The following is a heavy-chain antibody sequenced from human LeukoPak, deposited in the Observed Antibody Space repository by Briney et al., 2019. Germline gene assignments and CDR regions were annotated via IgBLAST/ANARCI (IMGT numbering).Heavy chain of an antibody. J-gene: IGHJ5*02. V-gene: IGHV4-34*01. CDR3: ARIDYYDSSGYYYERGGWFDP. CDR1: GGSFSGYY. CDR2: INHSGST. Sequence: PPETLSLTCAVYGGSFSGYYWSWLRQPPGKGLEWLGEINHSGSTNYNPSLKSRVTISVDTSKNQFSLKLSSVTAADTAVYYCARIDYYDSSGYYYERGGWFDPWGQGTLVTVSS. D-gene: IGHD3-22*01.